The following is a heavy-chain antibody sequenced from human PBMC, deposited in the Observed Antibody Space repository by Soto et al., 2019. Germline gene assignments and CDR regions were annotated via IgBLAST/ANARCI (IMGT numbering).Heavy chain of an antibody. Sequence: QVHLEQSGAEVKKPGSSVKVSCKAAAGTFSTYTLIWVRQAPGQGLEWMGRIIPMLTVTNSAQKFQGRVTLTADKSTSTAFVELTSLTSDDTAVYDCSIGSWSAETFDVWGQGTMVTVSS. D-gene: IGHD2-2*01. CDR3: SIGSWSAETFDV. CDR2: IIPMLTVT. V-gene: IGHV1-69*02. J-gene: IGHJ3*01. CDR1: AGTFSTYT.